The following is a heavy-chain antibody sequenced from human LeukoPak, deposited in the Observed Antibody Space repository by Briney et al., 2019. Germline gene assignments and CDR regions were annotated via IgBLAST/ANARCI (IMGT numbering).Heavy chain of an antibody. CDR3: ARGWAAAGKGWFDP. CDR2: IYYSGST. V-gene: IGHV4-59*01. J-gene: IGHJ5*02. D-gene: IGHD6-13*01. CDR1: GGSISSYY. Sequence: SETLSLTCTVSGGSISSYYWSWIRQPPGKGPEWIGSIYYSGSTNYNPSLKSRVTMSIDTSKNQFSLKLSSVTAADTAVYYCARGWAAAGKGWFDPWGQGTLVTVSS.